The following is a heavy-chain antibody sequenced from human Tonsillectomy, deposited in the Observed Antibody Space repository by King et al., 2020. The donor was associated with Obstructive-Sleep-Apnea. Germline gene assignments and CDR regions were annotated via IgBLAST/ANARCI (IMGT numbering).Heavy chain of an antibody. CDR1: GYSFSTYW. V-gene: IGHV5-51*01. J-gene: IGHJ6*02. Sequence: VQLVESGAEVKKPGESLKISCKGSGYSFSTYWIGWVRQMPGKGLEWMGIIYPGDSDTTYSPSFQGQITISADKSISTAYLQWSSLKASDTAMYYCARASSPDHYQYPMDVWGQGTTVTVSS. CDR2: IYPGDSDT. CDR3: ARASSPDHYQYPMDV.